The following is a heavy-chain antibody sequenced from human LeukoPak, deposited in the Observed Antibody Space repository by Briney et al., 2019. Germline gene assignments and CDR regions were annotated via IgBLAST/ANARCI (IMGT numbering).Heavy chain of an antibody. CDR1: GGSISSSSYY. Sequence: SETLSLTCTVSGGSISSSSYYWGWIRQPPGKGLEWIGSIYYSGTTYYNPSLKSRVTISVDTSKNQFSLKLSSVTAADTAVYYCARGRITAAGYYYYYGMDVWGQGTTVTVSS. CDR2: IYYSGTT. V-gene: IGHV4-39*07. D-gene: IGHD6-13*01. J-gene: IGHJ6*02. CDR3: ARGRITAAGYYYYYGMDV.